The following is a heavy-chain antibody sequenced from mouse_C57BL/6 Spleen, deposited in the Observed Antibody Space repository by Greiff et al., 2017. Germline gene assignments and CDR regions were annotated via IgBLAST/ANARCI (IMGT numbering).Heavy chain of an antibody. Sequence: VKLVESGPGLVQPSQSLSITCTVSGFSLTSYGVHWVRQSPGKGLEWLGVIWSGGSTDYHAALISRLSISKDNSKGQVFFKMNSLQADDTAIYYCARNGREYYGSSSHYAMDYWGQGTSVTVSS. CDR2: IWSGGST. V-gene: IGHV2-2*01. D-gene: IGHD1-1*01. CDR3: ARNGREYYGSSSHYAMDY. CDR1: GFSLTSYG. J-gene: IGHJ4*01.